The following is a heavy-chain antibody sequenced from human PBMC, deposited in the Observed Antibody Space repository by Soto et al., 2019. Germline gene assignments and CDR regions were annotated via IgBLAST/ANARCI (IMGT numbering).Heavy chain of an antibody. CDR3: ARDRHGSKCMAV. D-gene: IGHD6-25*01. CDR1: GGTFSSYA. V-gene: IGHV1-69*12. Sequence: QVQLVQSGAEVKKPGSSVKVSCKASGGTFSSYAISWVRQAPGQGLEWMGGIMPIFGTANYAQTFQGRVTITADESTSPAYMELSSLRSEDTAVYDCARDRHGSKCMAVWGQGTTVTVSS. J-gene: IGHJ6*02. CDR2: IMPIFGTA.